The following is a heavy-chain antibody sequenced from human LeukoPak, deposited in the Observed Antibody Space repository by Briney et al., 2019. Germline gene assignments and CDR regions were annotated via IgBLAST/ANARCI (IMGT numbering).Heavy chain of an antibody. CDR1: GYSISRGNH. V-gene: IGHV4-38-2*02. Sequence: PSETLSLTCTVSGYSISRGNHWGWIRQPPGKGLEWIGSIYHSGSTYYNPPLKSRVTISVDTSKNQFSLKLTSVTAADTAVYYCARGPLIGPIDYWGQGTLDTVSS. CDR3: ARGPLIGPIDY. J-gene: IGHJ4*02. D-gene: IGHD3-16*01. CDR2: IYHSGST.